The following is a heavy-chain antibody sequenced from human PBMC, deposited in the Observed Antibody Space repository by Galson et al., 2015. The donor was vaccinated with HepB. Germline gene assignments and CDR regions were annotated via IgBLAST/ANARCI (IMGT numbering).Heavy chain of an antibody. J-gene: IGHJ4*02. CDR2: ISGSGGST. V-gene: IGHV3-23*01. Sequence: SLRLSCAASGFTFSSYAMSWVRQAPGKGLEWVSAISGSGGSTYYADSVKGRFTISRDNSKNTLYLQMNSLRAEDTAVYYCAKDPRRDSSGFLMGFDYWGQGTLVTVSS. CDR1: GFTFSSYA. D-gene: IGHD3-22*01. CDR3: AKDPRRDSSGFLMGFDY.